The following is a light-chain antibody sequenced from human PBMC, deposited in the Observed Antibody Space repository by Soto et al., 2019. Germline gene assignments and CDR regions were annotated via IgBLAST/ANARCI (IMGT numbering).Light chain of an antibody. CDR3: QQYKNWPRT. CDR1: QSVRSD. Sequence: EIFLTQSPSTLSLSPGDRATLSCGASQSVRSDYFAWYQQKPGHPPRVILFGVSTRATAIPERFSGTGSGTEFTLTISSLQSEDFEIYYCQQYKNWPRTFGQGTKVDIK. J-gene: IGKJ1*01. CDR2: GVS. V-gene: IGKV3D-15*01.